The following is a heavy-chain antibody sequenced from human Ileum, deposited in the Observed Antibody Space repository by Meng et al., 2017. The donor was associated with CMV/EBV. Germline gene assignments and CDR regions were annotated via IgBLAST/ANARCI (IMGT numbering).Heavy chain of an antibody. D-gene: IGHD6-19*01. Sequence: SGVSISIRNWVSSVRQPPGKGLEWIGEIYHSGSTNYNPSLKSRVTISVDKSKNQFSLKLGSVTAADTAVYYCARVPVAGKAGWFDPWGQGTLVTVSS. J-gene: IGHJ5*02. CDR3: ARVPVAGKAGWFDP. CDR2: IYHSGST. CDR1: GVSISIRNW. V-gene: IGHV4-4*02.